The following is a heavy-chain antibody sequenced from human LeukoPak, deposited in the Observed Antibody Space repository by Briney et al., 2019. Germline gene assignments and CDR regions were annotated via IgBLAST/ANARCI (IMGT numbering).Heavy chain of an antibody. J-gene: IGHJ4*02. Sequence: ASVKVSCKVSGYTLTELSMHWVRQAPGKGLEWMGGFDPEDGETIYAQKFQGRVTMTEDTSTDTAYMGLSSLRSEDTAVYYCATPGGWYRMYYFDYWGQGTLVTVSS. V-gene: IGHV1-24*01. CDR1: GYTLTELS. D-gene: IGHD6-19*01. CDR2: FDPEDGET. CDR3: ATPGGWYRMYYFDY.